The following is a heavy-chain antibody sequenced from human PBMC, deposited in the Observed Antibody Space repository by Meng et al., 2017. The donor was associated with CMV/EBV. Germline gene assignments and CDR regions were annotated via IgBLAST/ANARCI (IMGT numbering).Heavy chain of an antibody. Sequence: SETLSLTCTVSGGSISSYYWSWIRQPPGKGLEWIGYIYYSGSTNYNPSLKSRVTISVDTSKNQFSLKLSSVTAADTAVYYCARAGYSYGQDGPYYYYYGMDVWGQGTTVTVSS. CDR1: GGSISSYY. CDR3: ARAGYSYGQDGPYYYYYGMDV. D-gene: IGHD5-18*01. J-gene: IGHJ6*02. V-gene: IGHV4-59*01. CDR2: IYYSGST.